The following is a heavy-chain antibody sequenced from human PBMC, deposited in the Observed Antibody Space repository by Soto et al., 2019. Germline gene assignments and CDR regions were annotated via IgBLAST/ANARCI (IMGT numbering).Heavy chain of an antibody. CDR3: ARRADSSGYYYVLDY. Sequence: GASVKVSCKASGGTFSSYAISGVRQAPGQGLEWMGGIIPIFGTANYAQKFQGRVTITADESTSTAYMELSSLRSEDTAVYYCARRADSSGYYYVLDYWGQGTLVTVSS. CDR1: GGTFSSYA. CDR2: IIPIFGTA. D-gene: IGHD3-22*01. J-gene: IGHJ4*02. V-gene: IGHV1-69*13.